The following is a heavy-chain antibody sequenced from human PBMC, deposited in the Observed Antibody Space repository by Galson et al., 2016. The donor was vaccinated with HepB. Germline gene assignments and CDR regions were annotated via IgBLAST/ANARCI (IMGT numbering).Heavy chain of an antibody. D-gene: IGHD3-3*01. CDR3: ARAPGRRTVRRKGLRLKEEWAESTPINRFDP. CDR1: GYIFSNFP. Sequence: SVKVSCKASGYIFSNFPMHWVRQAPGQRLEWMGWINGGNGDTRYSQKFQGRITITRDTSATTVYLELSSLTSEDTAVYYCARAPGRRTVRRKGLRLKEEWAESTPINRFDPWGHGTLVTVSS. V-gene: IGHV1-3*01. CDR2: INGGNGDT. J-gene: IGHJ5*02.